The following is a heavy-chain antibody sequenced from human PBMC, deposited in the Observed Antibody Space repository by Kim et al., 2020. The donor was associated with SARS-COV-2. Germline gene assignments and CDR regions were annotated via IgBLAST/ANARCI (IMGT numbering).Heavy chain of an antibody. Sequence: GGSLRLSCAASGFTVSSNYMSWLRQAPGKGLEWLSVIYSGNKTYYVDSVKGRFIISRDNSKNTLYLQMSSLRVEDTAVYYCATNLGAAGVVWGQGTLVTV. V-gene: IGHV3-66*01. CDR2: IYSGNKT. D-gene: IGHD6-13*01. CDR1: GFTVSSNY. CDR3: ATNLGAAGVV. J-gene: IGHJ4*02.